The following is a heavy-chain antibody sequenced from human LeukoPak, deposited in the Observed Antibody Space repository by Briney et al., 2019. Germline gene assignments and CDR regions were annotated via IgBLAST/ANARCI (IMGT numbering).Heavy chain of an antibody. Sequence: GASVKVSRKASGGSFSNYAINWVRQAPGQGLEWRGRLIPVLGIPTSAQKFQGRITITADKSTTTAYMELSSPRSEDTAVYYCARDETSGWFDPWGQGTLVIVSS. J-gene: IGHJ5*02. CDR2: LIPVLGIP. CDR3: ARDETSGWFDP. D-gene: IGHD3-10*01. CDR1: GGSFSNYA. V-gene: IGHV1-69*04.